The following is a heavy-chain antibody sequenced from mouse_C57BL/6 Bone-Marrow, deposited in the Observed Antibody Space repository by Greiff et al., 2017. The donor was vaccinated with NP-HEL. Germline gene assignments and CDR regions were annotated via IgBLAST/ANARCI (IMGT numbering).Heavy chain of an antibody. CDR3: ARRRITTVVEGFAY. D-gene: IGHD1-1*01. CDR1: GYSITSGYY. CDR2: ISYDGSN. J-gene: IGHJ3*01. V-gene: IGHV3-6*01. Sequence: EVQLQQSGPGLVKPSQSLSLTCSVTGYSITSGYYWNWIRQFPGNKLEWMGYISYDGSNNYNPSLKNRISITRDTSKNQFFLKLNSVTTEDTATYYCARRRITTVVEGFAYWGQGTLVTVSA.